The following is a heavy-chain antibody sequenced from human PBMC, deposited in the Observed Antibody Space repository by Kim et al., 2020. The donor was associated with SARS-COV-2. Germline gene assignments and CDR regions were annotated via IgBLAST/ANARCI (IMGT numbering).Heavy chain of an antibody. CDR3: GKHASSGLDSFDS. J-gene: IGHJ4*01. CDR1: GXGFNSYW. CDR2: IFPGDSDA. D-gene: IGHD6-19*01. Sequence: GESLKISCRGXGXGFNSYWIGWVRQKPGEGLEWMGIIFPGDSDARYSPSFQGQVTMSVDKSINTAYLQWSSLKASDTAIYYCGKHASSGLDSFDSWGPGT. V-gene: IGHV5-51*01.